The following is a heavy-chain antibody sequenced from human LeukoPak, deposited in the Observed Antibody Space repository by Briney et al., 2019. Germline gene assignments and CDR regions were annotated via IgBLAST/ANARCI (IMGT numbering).Heavy chain of an antibody. Sequence: TSESLSLTCTVPGGSMSSYYWSWIRQPAGKGLEWIGRIYTSGSTNYNPSLKSRVTISIDTSKNQFSLKLSSVTAADTAVYYCARENGAFDFWGQGTMVTVSS. CDR3: ARENGAFDF. V-gene: IGHV4-4*07. J-gene: IGHJ3*01. CDR1: GGSMSSYY. D-gene: IGHD1-1*01. CDR2: IYTSGST.